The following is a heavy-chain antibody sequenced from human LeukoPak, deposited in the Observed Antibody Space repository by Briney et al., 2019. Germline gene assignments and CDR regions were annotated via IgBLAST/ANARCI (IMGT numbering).Heavy chain of an antibody. V-gene: IGHV3-23*01. CDR2: IIGSSGTT. J-gene: IGHJ6*02. CDR1: GFSFNNYA. Sequence: GGSLRLSCVASGFSFNNYAMNWVRQAPGKGLEWVSLIIGSSGTTFYADSVKGRFTISRDNSKNTVDLQMNSLRAEDTAIYYCAKWRRYCSGGYCYEGDYGLDVWGQGTTVTVSS. D-gene: IGHD2-15*01. CDR3: AKWRRYCSGGYCYEGDYGLDV.